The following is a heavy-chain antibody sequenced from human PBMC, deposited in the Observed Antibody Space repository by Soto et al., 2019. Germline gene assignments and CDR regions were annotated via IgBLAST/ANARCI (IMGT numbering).Heavy chain of an antibody. CDR3: ARAQDMTTWPWGVSYFDS. V-gene: IGHV3-53*01. CDR2: VYTGGST. D-gene: IGHD3-10*01. J-gene: IGHJ4*02. CDR1: GFTVSANY. Sequence: EVQLVESGGGLIQPGGSLTLSCAASGFTVSANYMSWVRQAPGKGLEWVSVVYTGGSTYYADFVKARFTISRDSSKNTLYLQMNNLRAEDTAVYYCARAQDMTTWPWGVSYFDSWGQGTLVTVSS.